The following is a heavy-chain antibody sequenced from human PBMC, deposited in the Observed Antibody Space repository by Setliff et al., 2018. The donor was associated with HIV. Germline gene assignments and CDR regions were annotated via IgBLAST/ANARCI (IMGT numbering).Heavy chain of an antibody. CDR1: GYSFSNYW. D-gene: IGHD5-12*01. CDR2: VYPGDSDT. V-gene: IGHV5-51*01. J-gene: IGHJ6*03. CDR3: ARLLNGYNSYDYYYMDV. Sequence: GESLKISCKGSGYSFSNYWIGWVRKMPGKGLEWMGIVYPGDSDTRYSPSFEGQVTISADKSISTAYLQWSSLKASDSAMYYCARLLNGYNSYDYYYMDVWGKGTTVTVSS.